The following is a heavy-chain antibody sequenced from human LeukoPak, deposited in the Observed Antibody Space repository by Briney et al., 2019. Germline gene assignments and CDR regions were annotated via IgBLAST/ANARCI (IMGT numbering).Heavy chain of an antibody. D-gene: IGHD1-26*01. V-gene: IGHV4-59*01. CDR3: ARVTSDVVGAAGAAWGFDY. Sequence: PSETLSLTCTVSGGSISSYYWSWIRQPPGKGLEWIGYIYYSGSTNYNPSLKSRVTISVDTSKNRFSLKLSSVTAADTAVYYCARVTSDVVGAAGAAWGFDYWGQGTLVTVSS. CDR2: IYYSGST. CDR1: GGSISSYY. J-gene: IGHJ4*02.